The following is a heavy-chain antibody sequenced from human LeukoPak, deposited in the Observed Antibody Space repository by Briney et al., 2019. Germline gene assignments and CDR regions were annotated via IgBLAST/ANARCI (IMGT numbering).Heavy chain of an antibody. CDR1: GFTFSSYW. D-gene: IGHD4-11*01. Sequence: GGSLRLSCAASGFTFSSYWMHWVRQAPGKGLVWVSRINSDGSSTSYADSVKGRFTISRDNAKNTLYLQMNSLRAVDTAVYYCAGLRGKITTIDYWGQGTLVTVSS. J-gene: IGHJ4*02. CDR3: AGLRGKITTIDY. CDR2: INSDGSST. V-gene: IGHV3-74*01.